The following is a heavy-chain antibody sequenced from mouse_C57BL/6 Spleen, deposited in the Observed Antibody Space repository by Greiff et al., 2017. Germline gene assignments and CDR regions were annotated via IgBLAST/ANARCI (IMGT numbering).Heavy chain of an antibody. V-gene: IGHV1-4*01. J-gene: IGHJ2*01. CDR1: GYTFTSYT. Sequence: QVQLKQSGAELARPGASLKLSCTASGYTFTSYTMHWVKQSPGQGLEWIGYINPCCGYTKYYQTFKDKATLTADKASSTAYMELSRVTSEDSAVYSCARDYGSRDDWGPGTTLTVSP. D-gene: IGHD1-1*01. CDR2: INPCCGYT. CDR3: ARDYGSRDD.